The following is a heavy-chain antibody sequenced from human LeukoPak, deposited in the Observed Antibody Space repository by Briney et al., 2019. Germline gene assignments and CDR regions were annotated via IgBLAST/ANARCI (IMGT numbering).Heavy chain of an antibody. V-gene: IGHV4-59*01. D-gene: IGHD3-10*01. Sequence: SETLSLTCTVSGGSISSYYWSWIRQSPGKGLEWIGYIYYSGSANYNPSLESRVTISVDTSKNQFSLKLSSVTAADTAMYYCAREYYGSGNSSPSHSDYWGQGTLVTVSS. CDR2: IYYSGSA. CDR1: GGSISSYY. J-gene: IGHJ4*02. CDR3: AREYYGSGNSSPSHSDY.